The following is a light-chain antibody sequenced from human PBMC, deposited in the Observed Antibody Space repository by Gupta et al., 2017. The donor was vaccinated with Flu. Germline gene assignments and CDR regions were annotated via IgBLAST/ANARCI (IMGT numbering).Light chain of an antibody. CDR3: LQSDNMPWT. Sequence: GDRVTITCRASQNIKSDLHWFQQKPGRVPKPLISAVSTLKRGVPSRFSGSGSGTEFTLTISSLQPEDSATYYCLQSDNMPWTFGQGTKVAI. V-gene: IGKV1-39*01. J-gene: IGKJ1*01. CDR2: AVS. CDR1: QNIKSD.